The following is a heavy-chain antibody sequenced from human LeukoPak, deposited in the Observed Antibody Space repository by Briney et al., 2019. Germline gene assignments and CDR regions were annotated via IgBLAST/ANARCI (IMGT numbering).Heavy chain of an antibody. CDR2: VSSSGSTI. J-gene: IGHJ6*04. Sequence: GGTLRLSCAASGFTFSSYEMNWVRQAPGKGLEWVSYVSSSGSTIYYADSVKGRFTISRDNAKNSLYLQMNSLRAEDTAVYYCAELGITMIGGVWGKGTTVTISS. D-gene: IGHD3-10*02. CDR3: AELGITMIGGV. CDR1: GFTFSSYE. V-gene: IGHV3-48*03.